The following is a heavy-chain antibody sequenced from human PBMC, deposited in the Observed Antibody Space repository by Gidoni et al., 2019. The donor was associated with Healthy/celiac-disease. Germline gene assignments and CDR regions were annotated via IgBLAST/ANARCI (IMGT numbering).Heavy chain of an antibody. J-gene: IGHJ4*02. D-gene: IGHD2-15*01. CDR3: TETDCSGGSCYFRTLDY. Sequence: EVQLVESGGGSVKPGGSLRLSCAASGCTSSNAWLSWVRQAPGKGLEWVGRIKSKTDGGTTDYAAPVKGRFTISRDDSKNTLYLQMNSLKTEDTAVYYCTETDCSGGSCYFRTLDYWGQGTLVTVSS. CDR2: IKSKTDGGTT. CDR1: GCTSSNAW. V-gene: IGHV3-15*01.